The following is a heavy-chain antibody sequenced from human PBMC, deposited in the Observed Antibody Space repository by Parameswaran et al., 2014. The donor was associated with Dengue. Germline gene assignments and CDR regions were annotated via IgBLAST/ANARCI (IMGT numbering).Heavy chain of an antibody. CDR3: ARRVTYQNAFDI. Sequence: SETLSLTCTVSGGSIGSYYWSWIRQPPGKRLEWIGYIYYSGNTNYNPSLKSRVTISVDTSKNQFSLKLSSATAADTAVYYCARRVTYQNAFDIWGQGTMVTVSS. CDR2: IYYSGNT. CDR1: GGSIGSYY. V-gene: IGHV4-59*08. D-gene: IGHD2-2*01. J-gene: IGHJ3*02.